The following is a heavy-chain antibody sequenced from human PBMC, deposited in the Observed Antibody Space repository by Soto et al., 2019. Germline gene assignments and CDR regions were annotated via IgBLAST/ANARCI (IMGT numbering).Heavy chain of an antibody. J-gene: IGHJ6*02. D-gene: IGHD3-3*01. CDR2: ISACNGNT. CDR1: GYTFTSYG. V-gene: IGHV1-18*01. Sequence: QVQLVQSGAEVKKPGASVKVSCKASGYTFTSYGISWVRQAPGQGLEWMGWISACNGNTNYAQKLQGRVTMTTDTSTRTAYMELRSLRSDDTAVYYCARDGARTICRVVTTYCYYGMDVWGQGTTVTVSS. CDR3: ARDGARTICRVVTTYCYYGMDV.